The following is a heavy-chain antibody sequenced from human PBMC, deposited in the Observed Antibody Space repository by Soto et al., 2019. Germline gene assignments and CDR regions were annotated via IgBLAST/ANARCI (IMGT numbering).Heavy chain of an antibody. V-gene: IGHV4-39*01. CDR1: GGSISSSSYY. Sequence: SSETLSLTCTVSGGSISSSSYYWGWIRQPPGKGLEWIGSIYYSGSTYYNPSLKSRVTISVDTSKNQFSLKLSSVTAADTAVFYCAGQPIGHSGYDSDYWGQGTLLTVSS. CDR3: AGQPIGHSGYDSDY. D-gene: IGHD5-12*01. J-gene: IGHJ4*02. CDR2: IYYSGST.